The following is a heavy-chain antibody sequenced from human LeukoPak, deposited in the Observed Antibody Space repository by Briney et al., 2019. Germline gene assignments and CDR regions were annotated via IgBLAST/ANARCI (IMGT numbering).Heavy chain of an antibody. J-gene: IGHJ3*02. CDR1: GGSISSGSYY. CDR2: VYSSGST. Sequence: SETLSLTCTVSGGSISSGSYYWSWIRQPAGKGLEWIGRVYSSGSTDYNPSLKSRVTISLDTSRNQFSLKLTSVTAADTAVYYCAKSNGYSLVDIWGQGTMVTVSS. D-gene: IGHD5-12*01. V-gene: IGHV4-61*02. CDR3: AKSNGYSLVDI.